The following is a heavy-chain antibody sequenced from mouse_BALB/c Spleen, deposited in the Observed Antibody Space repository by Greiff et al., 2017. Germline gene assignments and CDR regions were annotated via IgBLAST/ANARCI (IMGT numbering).Heavy chain of an antibody. CDR3: ARSYDGYPYPYAMDY. D-gene: IGHD2-3*01. J-gene: IGHJ4*01. CDR1: GFSLTGYG. CDR2: IWGDGST. V-gene: IGHV2-6-7*01. Sequence: VKLEESGPGLVAPSQSLSITCTVSGFSLTGYGVNWVRQPPGKGLEWLGMIWGDGSTDYNSALKSRLSISKDNSKSQVFLKMNSLQTDDTARYYCARSYDGYPYPYAMDYWGQGTSVTVSS.